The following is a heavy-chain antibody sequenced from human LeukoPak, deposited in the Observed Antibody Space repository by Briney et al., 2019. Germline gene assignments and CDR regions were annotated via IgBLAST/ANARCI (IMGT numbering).Heavy chain of an antibody. D-gene: IGHD3-3*01. CDR2: IYHSGST. CDR1: GGSISSGYY. CDR3: ARFTIFGVGPDY. Sequence: SETLSLTCTVSGGSISSGYYWGWIRQPLGKGLEWIGSIYHSGSTYYNPSLKSRVTISVDTSKNQFSLKLSSVTAADTAVYYCARFTIFGVGPDYWGQGTLVTVSS. J-gene: IGHJ4*02. V-gene: IGHV4-38-2*02.